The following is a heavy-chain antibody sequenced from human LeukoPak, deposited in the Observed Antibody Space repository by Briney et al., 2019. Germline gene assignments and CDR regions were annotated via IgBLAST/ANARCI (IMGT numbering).Heavy chain of an antibody. J-gene: IGHJ3*02. D-gene: IGHD2-8*01. CDR1: GFTLSSYE. V-gene: IGHV3-48*03. CDR3: ARDISSSNRAFDM. Sequence: PGGSLRLSCAASGFTLSSYEMTWVRQAPGKGLEWVSFISSSTSHTFYADSVKGRFTIFRDTAKNSLYLQMNNLRGEDTALYYCARDISSSNRAFDMWGQGTMVAVSS. CDR2: ISSSTSHT.